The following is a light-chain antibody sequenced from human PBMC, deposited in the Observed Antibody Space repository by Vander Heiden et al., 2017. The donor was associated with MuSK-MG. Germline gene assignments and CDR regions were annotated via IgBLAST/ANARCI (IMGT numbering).Light chain of an antibody. Sequence: DIQMTQSPSSLSASVGDRVTITCRASQGIDNHLAWLQQKPGQAPKSLIYSASTLQSGVPSKFRGSGSGTDFTLTISSLQPEDFATYYCHQYNTYPITFGQGTQLEIK. J-gene: IGKJ5*01. CDR3: HQYNTYPIT. CDR1: QGIDNH. CDR2: SAS. V-gene: IGKV1-16*02.